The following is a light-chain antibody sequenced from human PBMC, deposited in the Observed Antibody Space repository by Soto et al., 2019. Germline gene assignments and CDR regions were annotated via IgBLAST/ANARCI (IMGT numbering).Light chain of an antibody. CDR3: QQRSNWPPSLT. CDR1: QSVSSY. CDR2: DAS. V-gene: IGKV3-11*01. Sequence: EIVLTQSPATLSLSTGERATLSCRASQSVSSYLAWYQQKPGQAPRLLIYDASNRATGIPARFSVSGSWTDFTLTISSLEPEDFAVYYCQQRSNWPPSLTFVGWTKVEIK. J-gene: IGKJ4*01.